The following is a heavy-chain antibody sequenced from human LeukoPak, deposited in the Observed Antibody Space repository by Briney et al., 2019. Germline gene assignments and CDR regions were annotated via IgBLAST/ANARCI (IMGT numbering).Heavy chain of an antibody. CDR3: ARDLGYYGMDV. CDR2: ISSSSSTI. V-gene: IGHV3-48*01. Sequence: PGGSLRLSCAASGFTFSSYSMNWVRQAPGKGLEWVSYISSSSSTIYYADSVKGRFAMSRDNAKNSLYLQMNSLRAEDTAVYYCARDLGYYGMDVWGQGTTVTVSS. J-gene: IGHJ6*02. CDR1: GFTFSSYS. D-gene: IGHD7-27*01.